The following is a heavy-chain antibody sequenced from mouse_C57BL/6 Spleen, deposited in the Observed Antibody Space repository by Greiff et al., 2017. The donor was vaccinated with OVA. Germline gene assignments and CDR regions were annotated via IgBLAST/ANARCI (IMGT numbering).Heavy chain of an antibody. CDR2: IYWDDDK. J-gene: IGHJ1*03. Sequence: QVTLKECGPGILQSSQTLSLTCSFSGFSLSTSGMGVSWIRQPSGKGLEWLAHIYWDDDKRYNPSLKSRLTISKDTSRNQVFLKITSVDTADTATYYCARTVYDYDWWYFDVWGTGTTVTVSS. D-gene: IGHD2-4*01. CDR1: GFSLSTSGMG. CDR3: ARTVYDYDWWYFDV. V-gene: IGHV8-12*01.